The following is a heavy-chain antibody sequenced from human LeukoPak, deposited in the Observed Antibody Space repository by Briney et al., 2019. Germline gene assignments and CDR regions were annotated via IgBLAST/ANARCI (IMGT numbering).Heavy chain of an antibody. J-gene: IGHJ4*02. D-gene: IGHD6-13*01. CDR2: INTNTGNT. CDR1: GYTFTSYA. Sequence: GASVKVSCKASGYTFTSYAMNWVRQAPGQGLEWMGWINTNTGNTTYAQGFTGRFVYSLDTSVSTAYLQISSLKAEDTAVYYCARGAAAFSRDIIDYWGQGTLVTVSS. V-gene: IGHV7-4-1*02. CDR3: ARGAAAFSRDIIDY.